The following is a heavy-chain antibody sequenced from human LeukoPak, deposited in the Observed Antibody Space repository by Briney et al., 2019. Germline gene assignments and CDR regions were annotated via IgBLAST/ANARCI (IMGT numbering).Heavy chain of an antibody. CDR2: VYSGGST. D-gene: IGHD3-3*01. J-gene: IGHJ6*02. CDR3: ARHFGVISKGVYYYYYGLDV. Sequence: GGPLRLPCAASGFTVSTIYMSWVRQAPGKGLEWVSVVYSGGSTYYADSVKGRFTISRDNSKNTLYLQMSSLRAEDTAVYYCARHFGVISKGVYYYYYGLDVWGQGTTVTVSS. CDR1: GFTVSTIY. V-gene: IGHV3-66*04.